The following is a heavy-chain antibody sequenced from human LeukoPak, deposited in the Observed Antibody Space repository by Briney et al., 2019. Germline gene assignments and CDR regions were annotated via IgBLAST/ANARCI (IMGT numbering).Heavy chain of an antibody. Sequence: GGSLRLSCAASGFTFNNYAMHWVRQAPGKGLEWVALISHDGSAPFYADSVKGRFIISKDSPQDTLYLQMNSLRPEDTAVYYCARERRGYYAEYWGQGTLVTVSS. V-gene: IGHV3-30*04. D-gene: IGHD3-3*01. CDR2: ISHDGSAP. CDR1: GFTFNNYA. CDR3: ARERRGYYAEY. J-gene: IGHJ4*02.